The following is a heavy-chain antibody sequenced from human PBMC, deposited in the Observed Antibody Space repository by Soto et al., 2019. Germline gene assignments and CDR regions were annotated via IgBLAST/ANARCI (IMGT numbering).Heavy chain of an antibody. V-gene: IGHV1-69*12. Sequence: QVQLVQSGAEVKKPGSSVKVSCKASGGTFSSYGVSWVRQAPGQGLEWMGGIIPIFGTANHAQKFQGRVTMTAXXXTXXAYMELSSLRSEDTAVYYCARSGARPGDYYYGMVVWGQGTTVTVSS. CDR1: GGTFSSYG. D-gene: IGHD3-10*01. CDR3: ARSGARPGDYYYGMVV. CDR2: IIPIFGTA. J-gene: IGHJ6*02.